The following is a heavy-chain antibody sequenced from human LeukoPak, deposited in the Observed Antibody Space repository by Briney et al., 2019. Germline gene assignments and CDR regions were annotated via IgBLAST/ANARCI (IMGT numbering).Heavy chain of an antibody. D-gene: IGHD1-1*01. CDR1: GFSFNSAW. CDR2: IKTKNDGGTR. Sequence: GGSLRLSCAASGFSFNSAWMNWVRQAPWKGLEWVGRIKTKNDGGTRDFAAPVKGRFAISRDDSKKTLNLQMDSLKSEDTGIYYCAAGTGRSDFDYWGQGTLVTVSS. J-gene: IGHJ4*02. CDR3: AAGTGRSDFDY. V-gene: IGHV3-15*01.